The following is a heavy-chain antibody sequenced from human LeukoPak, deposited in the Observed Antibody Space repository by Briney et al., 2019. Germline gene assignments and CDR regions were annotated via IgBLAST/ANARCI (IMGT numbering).Heavy chain of an antibody. J-gene: IGHJ3*02. V-gene: IGHV3-74*01. CDR1: GFTFSSYW. Sequence: PGGSLRLSCAASGFTFSSYWMHWVRQAPGKGLVWVSRINTDGSSTSYADSVKGRFTISRDNAKNTLYLQMNSLRAEDTAVYYCARWYPLVDAFDIWGQGTMVTVSS. D-gene: IGHD2-15*01. CDR2: INTDGSST. CDR3: ARWYPLVDAFDI.